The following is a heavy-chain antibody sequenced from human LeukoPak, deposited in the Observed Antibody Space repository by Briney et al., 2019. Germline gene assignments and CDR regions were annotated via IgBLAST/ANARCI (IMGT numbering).Heavy chain of an antibody. D-gene: IGHD1/OR15-1a*01. V-gene: IGHV3-20*04. Sequence: GGSLRLPCAASGYTFDDYGMSWVRQAPGKGLEWVSGINWSGGRTGYADSLKGRFTISRDNAKNTLYLQMNSLRDEDTALYYCARDLTTSDNWGQGTLVTISS. J-gene: IGHJ4*02. CDR1: GYTFDDYG. CDR3: ARDLTTSDN. CDR2: INWSGGRT.